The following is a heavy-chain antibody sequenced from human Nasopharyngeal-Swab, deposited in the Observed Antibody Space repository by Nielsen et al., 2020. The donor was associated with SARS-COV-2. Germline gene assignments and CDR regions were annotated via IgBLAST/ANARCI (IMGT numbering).Heavy chain of an antibody. CDR1: GDSVSSNSAA. Sequence: SETLSLTCAISGDSVSSNSAAWNWIRQSPSRGLEWLGRTYYRSKWYNDYAVSVKSRITINPDASKNQFSLQLNSVTPEDTAVYYCARGRTTGTAGLFDYWGQGTLVTVSS. V-gene: IGHV6-1*01. D-gene: IGHD1-1*01. J-gene: IGHJ4*02. CDR2: TYYRSKWYN. CDR3: ARGRTTGTAGLFDY.